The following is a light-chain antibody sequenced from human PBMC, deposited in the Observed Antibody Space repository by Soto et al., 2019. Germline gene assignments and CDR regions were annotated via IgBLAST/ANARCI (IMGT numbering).Light chain of an antibody. CDR3: QQYGRSLGYT. V-gene: IGKV3-20*01. CDR2: GAS. J-gene: IGKJ2*01. Sequence: EIVLTQSPGTLSLSPGERATLSCRASQSVSNNYLAWYQQKPGQTPRLLIYGASGRATGIPDRFSGSGSGTDFTLTISRLEPEDFAVYFCQQYGRSLGYTFGQGTKLEIK. CDR1: QSVSNNY.